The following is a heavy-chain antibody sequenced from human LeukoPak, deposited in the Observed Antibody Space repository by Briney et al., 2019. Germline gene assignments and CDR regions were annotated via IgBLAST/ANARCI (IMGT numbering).Heavy chain of an antibody. J-gene: IGHJ4*02. D-gene: IGHD2-8*01. CDR1: GFTFSSYA. Sequence: GGTLRLSCAASGFTFSSYAMTWVRQGPGKGLEWVSSIIGDSRYTYYADSVKGRFIVSRDNSKNTLNLRLNSLKAEDTAVYFCAKEYCSNGVCYVGFDSWGQGTLVTVSS. CDR2: IIGDSRYT. CDR3: AKEYCSNGVCYVGFDS. V-gene: IGHV3-23*01.